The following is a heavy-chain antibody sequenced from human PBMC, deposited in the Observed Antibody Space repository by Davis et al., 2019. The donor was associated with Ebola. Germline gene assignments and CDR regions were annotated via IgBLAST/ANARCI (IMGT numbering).Heavy chain of an antibody. CDR3: AIHGDVGF. CDR1: GFAFSNYN. CDR2: ITTNGWST. J-gene: IGHJ4*02. V-gene: IGHV3-48*03. D-gene: IGHD4-17*01. Sequence: PGGSLRLSCTASGFAFSNYNMNWVRQAPGKGLEWVSSITTNGWSTYYADSVKGRFIISRDNGKNSLYLQMNSLRVEETATYYCAIHGDVGFGGQGTQVTVSS.